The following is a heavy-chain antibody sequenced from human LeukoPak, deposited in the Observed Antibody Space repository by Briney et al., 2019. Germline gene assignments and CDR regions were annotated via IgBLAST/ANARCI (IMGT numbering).Heavy chain of an antibody. V-gene: IGHV3-21*04. CDR2: ISSTSDDN. D-gene: IGHD6-19*01. CDR1: GFAFSFSD. CDR3: ARDRLIAVANIGGVSYYYYMDV. Sequence: GGSLRLSCAASGFAFSFSDMNWVRQAPGKGLEWVSSISSTSDDNMYSDSVKGRFTVSRDNAGNSLYLQMNSLRAEDTAIYYCARDRLIAVANIGGVSYYYYMDVWGKGTTVTVSS. J-gene: IGHJ6*03.